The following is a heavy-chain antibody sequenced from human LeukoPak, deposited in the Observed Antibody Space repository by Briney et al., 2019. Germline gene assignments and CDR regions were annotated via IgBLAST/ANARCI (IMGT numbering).Heavy chain of an antibody. D-gene: IGHD3-10*01. J-gene: IGHJ4*02. CDR2: ISADNGNA. CDR1: GYTFPRYG. Sequence: ASVKVSCKASGYTFPRYGITWVRQAPGQGLEWMGWISADNGNANYAQKLQGSVIMTTDTSTSTAYMELRSLRSDGTAVYYCTRDLQHTTRYYYGSGSYFDYWGQGTLVTVTS. CDR3: TRDLQHTTRYYYGSGSYFDY. V-gene: IGHV1-18*01.